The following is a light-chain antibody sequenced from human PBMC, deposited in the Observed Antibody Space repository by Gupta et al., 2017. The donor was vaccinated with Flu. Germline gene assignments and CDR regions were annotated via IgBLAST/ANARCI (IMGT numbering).Light chain of an antibody. J-gene: IGKJ1*01. CDR3: QQLKT. Sequence: QSPSFLSASVGDTVTITGRASHDISSYLAWYQQRPGQPPKLLIYGASTLQSGVPSRFSGSRSGTEFTLTVSGLQPEDFATYYCQQLKTFGRGTKVEIK. CDR1: HDISSY. V-gene: IGKV1-9*01. CDR2: GAS.